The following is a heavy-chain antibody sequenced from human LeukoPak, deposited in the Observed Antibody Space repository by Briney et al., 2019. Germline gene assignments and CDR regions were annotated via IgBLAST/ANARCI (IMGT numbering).Heavy chain of an antibody. CDR3: ARDSGSGSNDY. CDR1: GYTFTSYG. D-gene: IGHD1-26*01. Sequence: ASVEVSCKASGYTFTSYGISWVRQAPGQGLEWMGWISAGNGNTKYSQNFQGRVTFISNTSATTAFMELSSLRSEDAAVYYCARDSGSGSNDYWGQGTLVTVSS. J-gene: IGHJ4*02. V-gene: IGHV1-18*01. CDR2: ISAGNGNT.